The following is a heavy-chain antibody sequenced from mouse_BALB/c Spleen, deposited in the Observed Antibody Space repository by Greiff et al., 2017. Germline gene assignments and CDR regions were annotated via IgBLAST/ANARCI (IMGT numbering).Heavy chain of an antibody. CDR1: GYSFTSYY. D-gene: IGHD2-3*01. Sequence: EVQLQQSGPELMKPGASVKISCKASGYSFTSYYMHWVKQSHGKSLEWIGNIDPFNGGTSYNQKFKGKATLTVDKSSSTAYMHLSSLTSEDSAVYYCARRGGYSAWFAYWGQGTLVTVSA. V-gene: IGHV1S135*01. CDR2: IDPFNGGT. J-gene: IGHJ3*01. CDR3: ARRGGYSAWFAY.